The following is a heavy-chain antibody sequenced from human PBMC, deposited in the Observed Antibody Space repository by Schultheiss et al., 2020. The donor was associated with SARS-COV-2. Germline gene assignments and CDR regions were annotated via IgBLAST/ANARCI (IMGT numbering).Heavy chain of an antibody. CDR1: GFSFNDAW. D-gene: IGHD3-3*01. J-gene: IGHJ4*02. CDR3: ARGFWSGYSD. CDR2: IRSKANSYAT. Sequence: GGSLRLSCAASGFSFNDAWMNWVRQAPGKGLEWVGRIRSKANSYATAYAASVKGRFTISRDDSKNTAYLQMNSLKTEDTAVYYCARGFWSGYSDWGQGTLVTVSS. V-gene: IGHV3-73*01.